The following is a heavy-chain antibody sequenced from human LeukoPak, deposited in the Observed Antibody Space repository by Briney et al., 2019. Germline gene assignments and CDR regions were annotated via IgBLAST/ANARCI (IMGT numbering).Heavy chain of an antibody. J-gene: IGHJ3*02. CDR2: INPSGSFT. CDR1: GFTFSSNW. D-gene: IGHD1/OR15-1a*01. V-gene: IGHV3-74*01. Sequence: PGGSLRLSCEASGFTFSSNWMHWVRQVPGKGLVWVSLINPSGSFTTYADSVRGRFTISRDNSKNTVYLLMNGLRPEDMAVYYCAREQQIVEDDAFDIWGQGTMVTVSS. CDR3: AREQQIVEDDAFDI.